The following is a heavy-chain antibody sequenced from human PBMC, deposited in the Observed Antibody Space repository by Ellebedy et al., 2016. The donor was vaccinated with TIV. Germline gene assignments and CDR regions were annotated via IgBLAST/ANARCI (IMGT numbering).Heavy chain of an antibody. J-gene: IGHJ4*02. D-gene: IGHD6-19*01. V-gene: IGHV3-7*03. CDR3: ARGLAVAPDS. CDR1: GFTFSTYW. Sequence: GESLKISCAASGFTFSTYWMSWVRQAPGKGLEWVANMNQVGSEKYYADSVKGRFTISRDDYMNTLYLQMDRLRPEDTAIYYCARGLAVAPDSWGQGTLVTVSS. CDR2: MNQVGSEK.